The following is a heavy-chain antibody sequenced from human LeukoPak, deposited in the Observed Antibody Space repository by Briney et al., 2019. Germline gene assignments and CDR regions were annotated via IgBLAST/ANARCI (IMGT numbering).Heavy chain of an antibody. CDR1: GGSISSYY. CDR3: ARYYPSGSYTRAYYFDY. CDR2: IYYSGST. J-gene: IGHJ4*02. Sequence: PSETLSLTCTVSGGSISSYYWSWIRQPPGKGLEWIGYIYYSGSTNYNPSLKSRVTISVDTSKNQFSLKLSSVTAADTAVYYCARYYPSGSYTRAYYFDYWGQGTLVTVSS. D-gene: IGHD1-26*01. V-gene: IGHV4-59*01.